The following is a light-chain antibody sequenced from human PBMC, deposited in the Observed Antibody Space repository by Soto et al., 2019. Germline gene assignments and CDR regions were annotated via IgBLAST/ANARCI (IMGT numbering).Light chain of an antibody. V-gene: IGKV3-20*01. CDR1: QSISRSY. J-gene: IGKJ1*01. CDR3: QQYDTSITWT. Sequence: EFVLTQSPGTLSLSPGERATLSCRASQSISRSYSAWYQQKPGQAPRLLIYGTSSRAPGIPDRFSGSGSGTEFTLTISRLEPEDCAVYYCQQYDTSITWTFGQGTQVEIK. CDR2: GTS.